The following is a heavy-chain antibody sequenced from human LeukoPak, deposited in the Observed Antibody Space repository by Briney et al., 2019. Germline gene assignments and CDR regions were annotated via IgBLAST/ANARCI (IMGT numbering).Heavy chain of an antibody. CDR2: ISYDGSNK. V-gene: IGHV3-30*18. J-gene: IGHJ4*02. Sequence: GGSLRLSCAASGFTFSSYGMHWVRQAPGKGLEWVAVISYDGSNKYYADSVKGRFTISRDNSKNTLYLQMNSLRAEDTAVYYCAKDRGSGRAYDYWGQGTLVTVSS. CDR3: AKDRGSGRAYDY. D-gene: IGHD6-19*01. CDR1: GFTFSSYG.